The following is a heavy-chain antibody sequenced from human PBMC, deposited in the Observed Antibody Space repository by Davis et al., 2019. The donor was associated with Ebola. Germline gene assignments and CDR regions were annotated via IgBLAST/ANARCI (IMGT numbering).Heavy chain of an antibody. J-gene: IGHJ6*02. V-gene: IGHV3-11*04. CDR1: GFTFSDYF. Sequence: GESLKISCAASGFTFSDYFISWVRQAPGKGLEWVSYIGGSGSAIFYADSVKGRFTVSRDNAKSSLYLQMNSLRAEDTAVYYCAKDSARKWFAFPVYYYYYGMDVWGQGTTVTVSS. D-gene: IGHD3-10*01. CDR3: AKDSARKWFAFPVYYYYYGMDV. CDR2: IGGSGSAI.